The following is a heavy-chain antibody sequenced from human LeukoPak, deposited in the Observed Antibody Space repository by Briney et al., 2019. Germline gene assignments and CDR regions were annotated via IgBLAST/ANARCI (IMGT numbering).Heavy chain of an antibody. CDR1: GFTFSSFA. J-gene: IGHJ2*01. CDR3: AKDRTVGASYWYFDL. V-gene: IGHV3-23*01. Sequence: GGSLRLSCAASGFTFSSFAMSWVRQAPGKGLEWVSIIGAGGSKTYYADSVKGRFTISRDSSRNTLFLHMNTLRAEDMAIYYCAKDRTVGASYWYFDLWGRGTLVTVSS. CDR2: IGAGGSKT. D-gene: IGHD1-26*01.